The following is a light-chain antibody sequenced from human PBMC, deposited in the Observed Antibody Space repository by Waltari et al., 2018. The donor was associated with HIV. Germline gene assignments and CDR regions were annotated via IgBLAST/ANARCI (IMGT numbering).Light chain of an antibody. J-gene: IGLJ3*02. CDR1: PHSDRMQS. CDR3: SSWYTSVSGWV. CDR2: KSD. Sequence: SPPHPPPSSNSLQPTPIITYDGHPHSDRMQSATAFRQELRRPPILISYKSDQRPSGMSGKCSTSTSGDTAYLTISSLQSEDEGDYFCSSWYTSVSGWVFGGGTRLTV. V-gene: IGLV10-54*01.